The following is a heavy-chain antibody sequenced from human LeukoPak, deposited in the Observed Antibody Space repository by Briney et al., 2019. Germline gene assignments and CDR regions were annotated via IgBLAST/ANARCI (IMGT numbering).Heavy chain of an antibody. J-gene: IGHJ4*02. Sequence: PEPSLRLSCTSSGFTFGDYAMSWVRQAPGKGLELVGFIRSKAYSGTTEYAASVKGIFTNSRDDSKSIHYLRLNSLKTEDTSCNYCSRAGYELDFDYWGQGTLVTVSS. V-gene: IGHV3-49*04. D-gene: IGHD5-12*01. CDR2: IRSKAYSGTT. CDR3: SRAGYELDFDY. CDR1: GFTFGDYA.